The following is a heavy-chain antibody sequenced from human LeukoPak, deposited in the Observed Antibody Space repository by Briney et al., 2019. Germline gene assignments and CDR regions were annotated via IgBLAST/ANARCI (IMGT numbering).Heavy chain of an antibody. CDR3: ARQGLFYYDSSGYSHFDY. V-gene: IGHV4-38-2*01. J-gene: IGHJ4*02. CDR2: IYHSGST. Sequence: SETLSLTCAVSGYSISRGYYWGWIWQPPGKGLEWIGGIYHSGSTYYNPSLKSRVTISVDTSKNQFSLKLSSVTAADTAVYYCARQGLFYYDSSGYSHFDYWGQGTLVTVSS. CDR1: GYSISRGYY. D-gene: IGHD3-22*01.